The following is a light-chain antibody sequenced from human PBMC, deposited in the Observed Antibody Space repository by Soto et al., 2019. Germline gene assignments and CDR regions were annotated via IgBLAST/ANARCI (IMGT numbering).Light chain of an antibody. CDR1: SGHSSYA. V-gene: IGLV4-69*01. CDR3: QTWGTGVV. CDR2: LNSDGSH. Sequence: QSVLTQSPSASASLGASVKLTCTLSSGHSSYAIAWHQQQPEKGPRYLMKLNSDGSHSKGDAIPDRFSGSSSGAERYLTISSLQSEDEADYYCQTWGTGVVFGGGTKLTVL. J-gene: IGLJ2*01.